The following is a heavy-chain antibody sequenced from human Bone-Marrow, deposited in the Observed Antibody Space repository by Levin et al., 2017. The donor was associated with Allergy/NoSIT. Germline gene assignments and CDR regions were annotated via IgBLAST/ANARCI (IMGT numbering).Heavy chain of an antibody. CDR1: GYSFSNYW. D-gene: IGHD3-22*01. Sequence: GESLKISCQGTGYSFSNYWIAWVRQMPGKGLEWMGIIYPGDSDTRYSPSFQGQVTISADKSISTASLQWYSLKASDAAIYYCARHEIQYDGSGSQYGAYFDTWGQGSMVSVSS. J-gene: IGHJ4*02. V-gene: IGHV5-51*01. CDR2: IYPGDSDT. CDR3: ARHEIQYDGSGSQYGAYFDT.